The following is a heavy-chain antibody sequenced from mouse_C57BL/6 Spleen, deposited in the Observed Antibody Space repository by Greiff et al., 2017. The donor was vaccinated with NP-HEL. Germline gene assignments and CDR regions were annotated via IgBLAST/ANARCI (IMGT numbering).Heavy chain of an antibody. V-gene: IGHV1-26*01. CDR2: INPNNGGT. CDR3: AKEDSNWKERAY. Sequence: EVQLQQSGPELVKPGASVKISCKASGYTFTDYYMNWVKQSHGKSLEWIGDINPNNGGTSYNQKFKGKATLTVDKSSSTAYMELRSLTSEDSAVYYCAKEDSNWKERAYWGQGTLVTVSA. J-gene: IGHJ3*01. D-gene: IGHD4-1*01. CDR1: GYTFTDYY.